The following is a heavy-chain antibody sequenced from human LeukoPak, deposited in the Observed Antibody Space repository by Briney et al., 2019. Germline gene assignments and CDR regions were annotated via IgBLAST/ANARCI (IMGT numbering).Heavy chain of an antibody. Sequence: ASVKVSCKASGYTFSGYYIHWVRQAPGQGLESVGWINSNSGARNYAPKFQGRVTFSRDNSISTAYMELSSLRSDDTAIYYCARGRGGATTGFDHWGQGTLVTVS. V-gene: IGHV1-2*02. D-gene: IGHD1-26*01. CDR1: GYTFSGYY. CDR2: INSNSGAR. J-gene: IGHJ4*02. CDR3: ARGRGGATTGFDH.